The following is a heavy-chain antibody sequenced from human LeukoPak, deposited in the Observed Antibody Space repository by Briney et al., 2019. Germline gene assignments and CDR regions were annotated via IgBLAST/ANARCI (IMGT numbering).Heavy chain of an antibody. V-gene: IGHV4-34*12. J-gene: IGHJ4*01. CDR2: IVDSGGT. D-gene: IGHD3-22*01. Sequence: SETLSFTCAVYGGSFGGYYWSWIRQPPGKGLGWIREIVDSGGTNNNPSLNSRVTISVDTYKNQYTLKLSSMTAADTAVSYCARTRYYDDSSGYPPGCFDDWGHGTLVTVAS. CDR3: ARTRYYDDSSGYPPGCFDD. CDR1: GGSFGGYY.